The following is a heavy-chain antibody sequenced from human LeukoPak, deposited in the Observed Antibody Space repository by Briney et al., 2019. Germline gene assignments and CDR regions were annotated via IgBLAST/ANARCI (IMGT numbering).Heavy chain of an antibody. CDR1: GFIGGSEY. V-gene: IGHV3-53*01. CDR3: ARGMNWNDLSLDS. J-gene: IGHJ4*02. CDR2: IYKGGTP. Sequence: PGGSLRLSCSGSGFIGGSEYMTWVRQGPGKGLEYVSVIYKGGTPEYADSVRGRFTISRDNSKNTLYLQMDSLRADDTAVYYCARGMNWNDLSLDSWGQGTLVTVS. D-gene: IGHD1-1*01.